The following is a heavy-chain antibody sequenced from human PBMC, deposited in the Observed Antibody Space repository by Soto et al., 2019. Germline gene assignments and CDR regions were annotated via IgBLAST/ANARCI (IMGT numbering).Heavy chain of an antibody. Sequence: SVKVSCNASGYTFTTHAMHWVRQAPVQSLEWMGWINGGTGQTKHSQRFQGRVNITRDTSASTAYMELSSLRSEDTAVYYCARGKGMEENYYYYGLDIWGQGTTVTVSS. CDR2: INGGTGQT. V-gene: IGHV1-3*01. CDR3: ARGKGMEENYYYYGLDI. CDR1: GYTFTTHA. D-gene: IGHD1-1*01. J-gene: IGHJ6*02.